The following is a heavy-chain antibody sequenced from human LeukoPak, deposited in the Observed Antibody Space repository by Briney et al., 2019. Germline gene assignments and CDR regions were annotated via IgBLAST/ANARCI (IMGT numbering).Heavy chain of an antibody. J-gene: IGHJ4*02. CDR1: GYTFTGYY. CDR2: INPNSGGT. V-gene: IGHV1-2*04. D-gene: IGHD4-17*01. Sequence: ASVKVSCKASGYTFTGYYMHWVRQAPGQGLEWTGWINPNSGGTNYAQKFQGWVTMTRDTSISTAYMELSRLRSDDTAVYYCARAPRRGDYGFGYWGQGTLVTVSS. CDR3: ARAPRRGDYGFGY.